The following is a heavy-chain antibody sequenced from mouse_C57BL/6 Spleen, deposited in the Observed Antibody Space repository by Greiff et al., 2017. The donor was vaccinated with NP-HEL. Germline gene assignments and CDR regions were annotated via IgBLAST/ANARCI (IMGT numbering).Heavy chain of an antibody. J-gene: IGHJ4*01. D-gene: IGHD1-1*02. CDR1: GYTFTDYE. V-gene: IGHV1-15*01. CDR2: IDPETGGT. CDR3: TRGGDYYAMDY. Sequence: VQLQQSGAELVRPGASVTLSCKASGYTFTDYEMHWVKQTPVHGLEWIGAIDPETGGTAYNQKFKGKAILTADKSSSTAYMELRSLTSEDSAVYYCTRGGDYYAMDYWGQGPSVTVSS.